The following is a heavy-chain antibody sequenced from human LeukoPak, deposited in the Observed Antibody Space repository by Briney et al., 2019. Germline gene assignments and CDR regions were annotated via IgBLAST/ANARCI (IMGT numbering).Heavy chain of an antibody. CDR1: GGTFSSYA. Sequence: SVKVSCKASGGTFSSYAISWVRQAPGQGLEWMGGIIPIFGTANYAQKFQGRVTITADKSTSTAYMELSSLRSEDTAVYYCARVDYVGWYFDLWGRGTLVTVSS. D-gene: IGHD3-16*01. J-gene: IGHJ2*01. CDR2: IIPIFGTA. V-gene: IGHV1-69*06. CDR3: ARVDYVGWYFDL.